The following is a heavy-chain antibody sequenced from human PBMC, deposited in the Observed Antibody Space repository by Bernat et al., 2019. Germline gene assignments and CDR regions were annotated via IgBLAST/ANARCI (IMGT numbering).Heavy chain of an antibody. CDR2: IWYDGSNK. CDR1: GFTFSSYG. D-gene: IGHD6-13*01. J-gene: IGHJ4*02. V-gene: IGHV3-33*01. CDR3: GGDVSVGYSSGWYGGGGSSLDY. Sequence: QVQLVESGGGVVQPGRSLRLSCAASGFTFSSYGMHWVRQAPGKGLEWVAVIWYDGSNKYYADSVKGTLTSCRENYNNTLYLQRKSRRAEDTAVYDCGGDVSVGYSSGWYGGGGSSLDYWGQGTLVTVSS.